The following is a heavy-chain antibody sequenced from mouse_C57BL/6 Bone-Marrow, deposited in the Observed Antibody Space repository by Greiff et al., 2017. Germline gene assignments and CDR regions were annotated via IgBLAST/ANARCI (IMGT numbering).Heavy chain of an antibody. D-gene: IGHD2-4*01. J-gene: IGHJ3*01. CDR1: GFTFTDYY. V-gene: IGHV7-3*01. Sequence: EVKLMESGGGLVQPGGSLSLSCAASGFTFTDYYMSWVRQPPGKALEWLGFIRNKANGYTTEYSASVKGRFTISRDNSQSILYLQMNALRAEDSATYYCARYYDYFFAYWGQGTLVTVSA. CDR3: ARYYDYFFAY. CDR2: IRNKANGYTT.